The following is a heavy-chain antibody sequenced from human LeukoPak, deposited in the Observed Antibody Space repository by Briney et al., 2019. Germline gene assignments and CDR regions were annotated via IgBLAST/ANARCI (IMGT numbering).Heavy chain of an antibody. CDR1: GFTFSSYD. D-gene: IGHD3-22*01. CDR2: IGTAGDT. Sequence: GGSLRLSCAASGFTFSSYDMHWVRQATEKGLEWVSAIGTAGDTYYPGSVKGRFTISRENAKNSLYLQMNSLRAGDTAVYYCGRVGDRSGSYDYWGQGTLVTVSS. J-gene: IGHJ4*02. CDR3: GRVGDRSGSYDY. V-gene: IGHV3-13*01.